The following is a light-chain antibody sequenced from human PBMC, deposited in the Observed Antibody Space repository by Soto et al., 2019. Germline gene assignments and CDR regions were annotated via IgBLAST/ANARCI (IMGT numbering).Light chain of an antibody. CDR1: KLGDKY. J-gene: IGLJ1*01. CDR3: QGWDNSPAV. CDR2: QDS. Sequence: SYELTQPPSVSVSPVQTASITCSGEKLGDKYACWYQQKPGQSPVLVIYQDSKRPSGIPERFSGFNPGNTATLTISGTQALGEAGHLFQGWDNSPAVFRTGTKVTVL. V-gene: IGLV3-1*01.